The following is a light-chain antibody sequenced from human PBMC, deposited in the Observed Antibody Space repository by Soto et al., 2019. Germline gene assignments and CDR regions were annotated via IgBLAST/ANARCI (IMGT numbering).Light chain of an antibody. CDR3: QQYGSSTPLT. V-gene: IGKV3-20*01. Sequence: EIVLTQSPGTLSLSPGERATLSCRASQSVSSSHLAWYQQKPGQAPRLLIYGASSRATGIPDRFSGSGSGTDFTLNISRLEPEDFVVYYCQQYGSSTPLTFGGGTKVEIK. CDR2: GAS. CDR1: QSVSSSH. J-gene: IGKJ4*01.